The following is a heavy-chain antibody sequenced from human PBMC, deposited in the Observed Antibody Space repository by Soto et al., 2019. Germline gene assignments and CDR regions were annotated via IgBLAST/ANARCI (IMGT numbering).Heavy chain of an antibody. J-gene: IGHJ4*02. D-gene: IGHD3-3*01. CDR2: ISGSGGST. CDR1: GFTFSSYA. V-gene: IGHV3-23*01. Sequence: GGSLRLSCAASGFTFSSYAMSWVRQAPGEGLEWVSAISGSGGSTYYADSVKGRFTISRDNSKNTLYLQMNSLRAEDTAVYYCAKDLFPSNLRFLEWLTFDYWGQGTLVTVSS. CDR3: AKDLFPSNLRFLEWLTFDY.